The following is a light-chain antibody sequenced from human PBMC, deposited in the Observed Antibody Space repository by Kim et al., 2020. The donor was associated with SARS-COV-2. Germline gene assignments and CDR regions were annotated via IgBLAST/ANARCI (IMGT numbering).Light chain of an antibody. Sequence: AVGQTDRITSQGDSLRSYYASWYQQRPRQAPVLVIYGKNNRPSGIPDRFSGSSAGNTASLTITGAQAEDEADYYCNSRDSSGNHVVFGGGTQLTVL. V-gene: IGLV3-19*01. J-gene: IGLJ2*01. CDR2: GKN. CDR3: NSRDSSGNHVV. CDR1: SLRSYY.